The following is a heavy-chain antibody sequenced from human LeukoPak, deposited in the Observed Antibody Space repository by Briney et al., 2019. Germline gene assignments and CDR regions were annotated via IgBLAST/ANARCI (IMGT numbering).Heavy chain of an antibody. V-gene: IGHV3-30-3*01. CDR1: GFTFSSYA. Sequence: GGSLRLSCAASGFTFSSYAMHWVRQAPGKGLEWVAVISYDGSNKYYADSVKGRFTISRDNSKNTLYLQMNSLRAEDTAVYYCARAAYDSSGYIPYYFDYWGQGTLVTVSS. CDR3: ARAAYDSSGYIPYYFDY. J-gene: IGHJ4*02. D-gene: IGHD3-22*01. CDR2: ISYDGSNK.